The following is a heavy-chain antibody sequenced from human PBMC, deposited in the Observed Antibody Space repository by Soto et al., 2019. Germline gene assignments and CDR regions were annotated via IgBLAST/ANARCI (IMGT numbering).Heavy chain of an antibody. CDR3: ARGSNSNFEGPIV. CDR2: IFYRGGT. D-gene: IGHD2-2*01. Sequence: SETLSLTCTISGGSISDYSWNWIRQPPGRGLEWIGHIFYRGGTKYNPSLWDRVTISRGSSQTQLSLRLKSVTAADTAIYYCARGSNSNFEGPIVWGQGILVTISS. V-gene: IGHV4-59*01. CDR1: GGSISDYS. J-gene: IGHJ4*02.